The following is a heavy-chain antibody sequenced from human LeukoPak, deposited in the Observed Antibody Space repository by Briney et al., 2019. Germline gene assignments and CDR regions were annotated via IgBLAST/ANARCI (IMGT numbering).Heavy chain of an antibody. D-gene: IGHD3-22*01. Sequence: SETLSLTCTVPGGSISSYYWSWIRQPPGKGLEWIGYIYYRGSTSYNPSLKSRVTISVDTSKTQFSLKLSSVTAADTAVYLCARVPYYYDSSGAFDVWGLGTMVTVSS. J-gene: IGHJ3*01. CDR3: ARVPYYYDSSGAFDV. CDR1: GGSISSYY. CDR2: IYYRGST. V-gene: IGHV4-59*01.